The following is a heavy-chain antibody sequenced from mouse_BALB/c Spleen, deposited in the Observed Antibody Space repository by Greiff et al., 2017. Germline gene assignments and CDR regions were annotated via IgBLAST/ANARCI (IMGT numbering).Heavy chain of an antibody. Sequence: QVQLQQSGAELMKPGASVKISCKATGYTFSSYWIEWVKQRPGHGLEWIGEILPGSGSTNYNEKFKGKATFTADTSSNTAYMQLSSLTSEDSAVYYCARSGNYHYYAMDYWGQGTSVTVSS. CDR1: GYTFSSYW. D-gene: IGHD2-1*01. J-gene: IGHJ4*01. V-gene: IGHV1-9*01. CDR2: ILPGSGST. CDR3: ARSGNYHYYAMDY.